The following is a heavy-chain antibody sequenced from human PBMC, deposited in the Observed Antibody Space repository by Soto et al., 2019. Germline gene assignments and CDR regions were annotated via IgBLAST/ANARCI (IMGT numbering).Heavy chain of an antibody. CDR2: INHTGGT. CDR1: GGSVNGYY. V-gene: IGHV4-34*02. J-gene: IGHJ5*02. Sequence: QVHLQQWGAGLLKPSETLSLTCAVYGGSVNGYYWNWIRQPPGKGLEWIGEINHTGGTHYNPALKSRVTVSVDTSKNQFSLRLSYVTAADTAIYHCAARITVFGLLIPPFDPWGQGTQVTVSS. D-gene: IGHD3-3*01. CDR3: AARITVFGLLIPPFDP.